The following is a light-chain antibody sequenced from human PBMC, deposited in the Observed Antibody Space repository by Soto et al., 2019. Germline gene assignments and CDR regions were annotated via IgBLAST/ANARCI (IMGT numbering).Light chain of an antibody. CDR3: QQTCRSPRT. V-gene: IGKV3-20*01. Sequence: EIQLTESPGTLSSSPGERATLSCRASHSVSRSYLAWYQQKPGQAPRLLIYGASSRDTGIPYRFSGSGSGTDFTLTISSLEPEDFAMYYCQQTCRSPRTFGGGTKVDIK. J-gene: IGKJ4*01. CDR1: HSVSRSY. CDR2: GAS.